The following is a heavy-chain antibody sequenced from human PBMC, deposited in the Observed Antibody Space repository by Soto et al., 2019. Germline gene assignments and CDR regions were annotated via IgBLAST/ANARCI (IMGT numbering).Heavy chain of an antibody. CDR1: GYTFTGYY. CDR3: ARNRQAAAGYYYYGMQV. Sequence: ASVKVSCKASGYTFTGYYMHWVRQAPGQGLEWMGWINPNSGGTNYAQKFQGRVTMTRDTSISSAYMELSRLRSDDTAVYYCARNRQAAAGYYYYGMQVLGQGTTVSVSS. V-gene: IGHV1-2*02. D-gene: IGHD6-13*01. J-gene: IGHJ6*01. CDR2: INPNSGGT.